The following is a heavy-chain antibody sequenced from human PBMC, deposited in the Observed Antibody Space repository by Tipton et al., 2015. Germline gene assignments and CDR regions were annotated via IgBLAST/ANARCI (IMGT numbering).Heavy chain of an antibody. D-gene: IGHD3-9*01. CDR1: GYSFTSYW. V-gene: IGHV5-51*01. J-gene: IGHJ4*02. CDR2: IHPSDSET. Sequence: QLVQSGAEMKKPGESLKISCKGSGYSFTSYWIGWVRQMPGKGLEWVGIIHPSDSETKYSPSFEGLVTISADKSTSTAYLQWSSLKASDTAVYYCARRLPYFEWSKVYYFDYWGQGSPVTVSP. CDR3: ARRLPYFEWSKVYYFDY.